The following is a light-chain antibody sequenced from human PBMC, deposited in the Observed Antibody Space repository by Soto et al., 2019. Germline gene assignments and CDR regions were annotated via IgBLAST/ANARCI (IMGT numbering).Light chain of an antibody. CDR2: EVS. Sequence: QSALTQPPSASGSPGQSVTISCTGTSSDVGSYNYVSWYQQHPGKAPKLMIYEVSKRPSGVPDRFSGSKSGNTASLTVSGLLAEDEADYYCSSYAGSNNWNFGTGTMVTVL. J-gene: IGLJ1*01. V-gene: IGLV2-8*01. CDR1: SSDVGSYNY. CDR3: SSYAGSNNWN.